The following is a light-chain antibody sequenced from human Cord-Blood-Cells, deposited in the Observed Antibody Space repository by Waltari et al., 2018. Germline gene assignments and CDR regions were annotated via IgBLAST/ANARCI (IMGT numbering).Light chain of an antibody. CDR2: EVS. J-gene: IGLJ2*01. V-gene: IGLV2-8*01. CDR3: SSYAGSNNFVV. CDR1: SSAVGGYNS. Sequence: QSALTQPPSASGPPGQSVTISCTGTSSAVGGYNSVPWSQQHPGKAPKLMIYEVSKRPSGVPDRFSGSKSGNTASLTVSGLQAEDEADYYCSSYAGSNNFVVFGGGTKLTVL.